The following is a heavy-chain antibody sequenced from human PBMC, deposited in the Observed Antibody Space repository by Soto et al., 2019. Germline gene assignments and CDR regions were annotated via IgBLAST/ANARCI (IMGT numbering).Heavy chain of an antibody. CDR1: GSSITGYY. V-gene: IGHV4-38-2*02. CDR2: VYHRGSA. CDR3: ARDSSHNFCSGSTCYLDS. D-gene: IGHD2-2*01. Sequence: PSEILSLTRSVSGSSITGYYWDWIQHSPGKGLEWIGRVYHRGSAYSNPSLKSRVTMSVDTFKNQFSLTVTSVTAADTAVYYCARDSSHNFCSGSTCYLDSWGQGALVTDS. J-gene: IGHJ5*02.